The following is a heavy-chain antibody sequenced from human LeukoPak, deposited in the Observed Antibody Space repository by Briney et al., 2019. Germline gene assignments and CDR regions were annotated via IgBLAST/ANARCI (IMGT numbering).Heavy chain of an antibody. Sequence: GGPLRLSCEGSGFTFSNYWMGWVRQAPGKGLQWVANIKTDGSEKYYVDSVKGRFTISRDNAKNSLYLQMNSLRAEDTAVYYCATYSSLNRREFQYWGQGTLLTVSS. CDR3: ATYSSLNRREFQY. CDR1: GFTFSNYW. D-gene: IGHD3-22*01. CDR2: IKTDGSEK. J-gene: IGHJ1*01. V-gene: IGHV3-7*01.